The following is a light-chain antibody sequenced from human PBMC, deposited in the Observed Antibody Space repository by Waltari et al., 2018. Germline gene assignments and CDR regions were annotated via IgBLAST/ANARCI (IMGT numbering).Light chain of an antibody. V-gene: IGKV4-1*01. Sequence: DIVMTQSPDSLAVSLGERATLHCNSSQSTLTSSNNKTYLAWYRQKPGQPPQLLIYWASTRESGVPDRFSGSGSGTDFTLTISSLQPEDVAVYYCQQHYSPPNTFGQGTKLEIK. CDR3: QQHYSPPNT. CDR1: QSTLTSSNNKTY. J-gene: IGKJ2*01. CDR2: WAS.